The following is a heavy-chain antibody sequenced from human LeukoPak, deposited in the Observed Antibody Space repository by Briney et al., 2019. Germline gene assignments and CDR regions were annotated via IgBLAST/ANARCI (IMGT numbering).Heavy chain of an antibody. J-gene: IGHJ3*02. D-gene: IGHD3-22*01. V-gene: IGHV4-39*01. CDR2: IYYSGST. CDR3: ARKKDSSGYYWGGVKKNDAFDI. CDR1: GGSISSSSYY. Sequence: KSSETLSLTCTVSGGSISSSSYYWGWIRQPPGKGLEWIGSIYYSGSTYYNPSLKSRVTISVDTSKNQFSLKLSSVTAADTAVYYCARKKDSSGYYWGGVKKNDAFDIWGQGTMVTVSS.